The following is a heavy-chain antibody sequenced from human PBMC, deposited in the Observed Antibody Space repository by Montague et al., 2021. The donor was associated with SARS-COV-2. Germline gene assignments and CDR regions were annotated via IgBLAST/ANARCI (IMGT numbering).Heavy chain of an antibody. Sequence: SETLSLTCTVSGGSISSGGYYWSWIRQHPGKGLEWIGYIYYSGGTYYNPSLKSRVTISVDTSKNQFSLKLSSVTAADTAVYYCARASGKKTIFGVVISYFDYWGQGTLVTVSS. CDR1: GGSISSGGYY. CDR2: IYYSGGT. J-gene: IGHJ4*02. D-gene: IGHD3-3*01. V-gene: IGHV4-31*03. CDR3: ARASGKKTIFGVVISYFDY.